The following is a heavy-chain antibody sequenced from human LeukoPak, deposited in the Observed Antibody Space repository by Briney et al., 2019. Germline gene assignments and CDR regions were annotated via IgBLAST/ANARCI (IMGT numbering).Heavy chain of an antibody. J-gene: IGHJ6*03. V-gene: IGHV4-4*07. CDR1: GGSIGSYY. CDR3: ARVVAVAGTSYYYYYMDV. Sequence: PSETLSLTCTVSGGSIGSYYWSWIRQPAGRGLEWIGRIYTSGSTNYNPSLKSRVTISVDKSKNQFSLKLSSVTAADTAVYYCARVVAVAGTSYYYYYMDVWGKGTTVTVSS. CDR2: IYTSGST. D-gene: IGHD6-19*01.